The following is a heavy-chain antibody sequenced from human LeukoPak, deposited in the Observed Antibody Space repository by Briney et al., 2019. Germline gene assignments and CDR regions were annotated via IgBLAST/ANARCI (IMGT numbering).Heavy chain of an antibody. CDR2: IDSSGST. D-gene: IGHD4/OR15-4a*01. V-gene: IGHV3-53*04. Sequence: GGSLRLSCAASGFTLSSNYISWVRQAPGKGVGWVSGIDSSGSTDFTNSVQGRVTISRNNFKNTVNLLMNSLRAEDTAVYYCARDPANSTPFDYWGQGTLVTVSS. CDR3: ARDPANSTPFDY. CDR1: GFTLSSNY. J-gene: IGHJ4*02.